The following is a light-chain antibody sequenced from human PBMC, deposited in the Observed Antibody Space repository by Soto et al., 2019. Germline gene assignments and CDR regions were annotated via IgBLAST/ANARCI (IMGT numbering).Light chain of an antibody. J-gene: IGLJ3*02. Sequence: QSVLTQPASVSGSPGQSITISCTGTSSDVGGYNYVSWYQQHPGKDPKLMIYEVSNRPSGVSNRFSGSKSGNTASLTISGLQAEDEADYYCSSYTSSSTWVFGGGTQLTVL. CDR3: SSYTSSSTWV. CDR2: EVS. CDR1: SSDVGGYNY. V-gene: IGLV2-14*01.